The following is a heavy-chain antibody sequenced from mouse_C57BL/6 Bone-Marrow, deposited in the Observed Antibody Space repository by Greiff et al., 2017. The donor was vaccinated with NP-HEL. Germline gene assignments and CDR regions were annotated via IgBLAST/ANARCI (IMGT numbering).Heavy chain of an antibody. CDR2: IYPGDGDT. D-gene: IGHD1-1*02. CDR3: ARDYGPFAY. J-gene: IGHJ3*01. Sequence: VQLQQSGPELVKPGASVKISCKASGYAFSSSWMNWVKQRPGKGLEWIGRIYPGDGDTNYNGKFKGKATLTADKSSSTAYMQLSSLASEDSAVYFCARDYGPFAYWGQGTLVTVSA. CDR1: GYAFSSSW. V-gene: IGHV1-82*01.